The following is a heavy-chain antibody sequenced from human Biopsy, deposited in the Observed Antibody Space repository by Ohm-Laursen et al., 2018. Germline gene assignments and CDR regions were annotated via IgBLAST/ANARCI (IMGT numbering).Heavy chain of an antibody. V-gene: IGHV4-59*08. CDR1: GGSISGSS. Sequence: ETLSLTCTVSGGSISGSSWSWIRQAPGRGLEWVGYISYSGSTSNNPSLKSRITISVATSKNQISLKVTSVTAADTAVYYCAKHGSGWTGDDALHIWGQGTMVTVSS. CDR2: ISYSGST. J-gene: IGHJ3*02. CDR3: AKHGSGWTGDDALHI. D-gene: IGHD6-19*01.